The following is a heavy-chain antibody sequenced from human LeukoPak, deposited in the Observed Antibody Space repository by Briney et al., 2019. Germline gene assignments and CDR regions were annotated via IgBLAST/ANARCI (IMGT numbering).Heavy chain of an antibody. CDR2: INPNSGGT. V-gene: IGHV1-2*06. Sequence: ASVKVSCKASGYTFTSYYMIWARQAPGQGLEWIGRINPNSGGTNYAQKFQGRVTMTRDTSISTAYMELSRLRSDDTAVYYCARGYCSGGSCYSVENWFDPWGQGTLVTVSS. CDR1: GYTFTSYY. D-gene: IGHD2-15*01. CDR3: ARGYCSGGSCYSVENWFDP. J-gene: IGHJ5*02.